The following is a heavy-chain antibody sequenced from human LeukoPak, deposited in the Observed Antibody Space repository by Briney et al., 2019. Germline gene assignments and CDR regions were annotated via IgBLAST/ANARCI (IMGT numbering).Heavy chain of an antibody. J-gene: IGHJ4*02. D-gene: IGHD3-22*01. Sequence: GGSLRLSCAASGFTVSSNYMSWVRQAPGKGLEWVSVINSGGSTYYADSVKGRFTISRDNSKNTLYLQMNSLRAEDTAVYYCARDMSSSGYYSDYWGQGTLVTVSS. CDR3: ARDMSSSGYYSDY. CDR2: INSGGST. V-gene: IGHV3-66*02. CDR1: GFTVSSNY.